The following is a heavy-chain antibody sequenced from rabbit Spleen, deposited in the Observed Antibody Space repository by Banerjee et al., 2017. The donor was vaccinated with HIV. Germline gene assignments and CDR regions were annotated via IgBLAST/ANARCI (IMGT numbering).Heavy chain of an antibody. J-gene: IGHJ6*01. CDR2: IYTTSGSS. V-gene: IGHV1S43*01. Sequence: QQQLEESGGGLVKPGGTLTLTCKASGIDFSTYYYMCWVRQAPGKGLELIACIYTTSGSSWYASWVNGRFTISRSTSLSTVDLKMTSLTAADTATYFCARDSGTSFSSYGMDLWGPGTLVTVS. CDR3: ARDSGTSFSSYGMDL. D-gene: IGHD4-1*01. CDR1: GIDFSTYYY.